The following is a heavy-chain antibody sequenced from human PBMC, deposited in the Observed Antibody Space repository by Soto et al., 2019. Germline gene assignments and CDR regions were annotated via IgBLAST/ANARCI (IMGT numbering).Heavy chain of an antibody. CDR2: ISGSGGST. CDR1: GFTFSSYA. D-gene: IGHD3-9*01. V-gene: IGHV3-23*01. CDR3: ASSTRYFDWLPPYYLDY. J-gene: IGHJ4*02. Sequence: PGGSLRLSCAASGFTFSSYAMSWVRQAPGKGLEWVSAISGSGGSTYYADSVKGRFTISRDNSKNTLYLQMNSLRAEDTAVYYCASSTRYFDWLPPYYLDYWGQGTLVTVSS.